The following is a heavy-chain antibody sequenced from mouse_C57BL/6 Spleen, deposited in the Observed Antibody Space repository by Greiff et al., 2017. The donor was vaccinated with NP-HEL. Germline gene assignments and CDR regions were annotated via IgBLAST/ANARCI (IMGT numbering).Heavy chain of an antibody. Sequence: VQLQQSGAELVKPGASVKISCKASGYAFSSYWMNWVKQRPGKGLEWIGQIYPGDGDTNYNGKFKGKATLTADKSSSTAYMQRSSLTSEDSAVYFCARCDYSWYVDVWGTGTTVTVSS. D-gene: IGHD2-4*01. V-gene: IGHV1-80*01. CDR1: GYAFSSYW. J-gene: IGHJ1*03. CDR3: ARCDYSWYVDV. CDR2: IYPGDGDT.